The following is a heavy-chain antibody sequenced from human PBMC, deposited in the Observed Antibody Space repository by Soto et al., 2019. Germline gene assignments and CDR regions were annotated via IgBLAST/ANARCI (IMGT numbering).Heavy chain of an antibody. J-gene: IGHJ5*02. D-gene: IGHD2-2*01. Sequence: QVQLQESGPGLVKPSQTLSLTCTVSGGSISSGGYYWAGIGRHPGKGLEWIGYIYYSGSTYYNPSLKSRVTISVDTSKNQFSLKLSSVTAADTAVYYCARGVVVVPAAMGNWFDPWGQGTLVTVSS. CDR1: GGSISSGGYY. CDR2: IYYSGST. V-gene: IGHV4-31*03. CDR3: ARGVVVVPAAMGNWFDP.